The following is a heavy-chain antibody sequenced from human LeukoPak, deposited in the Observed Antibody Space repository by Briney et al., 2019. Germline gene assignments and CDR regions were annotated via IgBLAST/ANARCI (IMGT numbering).Heavy chain of an antibody. CDR2: ISWNSGSI. V-gene: IGHV3-9*03. J-gene: IGHJ4*02. D-gene: IGHD3-22*01. CDR1: GFTFDDYA. CDR3: AKDTNYDSSGYLDY. Sequence: GGSLRLSCAASGFTFDDYAMHWVRQAPGKGLEWVSGISWNSGSIGYADSVKGRFTISRDNAKNSLYLQMNSLRAEDMALYYCAKDTNYDSSGYLDYWGQGTLVTVSS.